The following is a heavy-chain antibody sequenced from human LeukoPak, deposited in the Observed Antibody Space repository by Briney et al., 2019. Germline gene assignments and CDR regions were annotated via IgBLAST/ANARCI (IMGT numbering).Heavy chain of an antibody. V-gene: IGHV3-9*01. J-gene: IGHJ4*02. CDR2: ISWNSGSI. D-gene: IGHD3-22*01. CDR1: GFTFDDYA. Sequence: PGRSLRLSCAASGFTFDDYAMHWVRQAPGKGLEWVSGISWNSGSIGYVDSVKGRFTISRDNAKNSLYLQMNSLRAEDTAVYYCAREYYDSSGYRYKYYFDYWGQGTLVTVSS. CDR3: AREYYDSSGYRYKYYFDY.